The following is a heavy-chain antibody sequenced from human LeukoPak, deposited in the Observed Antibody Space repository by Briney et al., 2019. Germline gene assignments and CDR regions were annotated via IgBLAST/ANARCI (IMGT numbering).Heavy chain of an antibody. CDR3: AREYNYGFEY. CDR1: GYTFTDYY. V-gene: IGHV1-2*02. Sequence: ASVKVSCKASGYTFTDYYMHWVRQAPGQGLEWMGWINPNSGGTNYAQQFQGRVTMTRDTSISTAYMELSRLISDDTAVYYCAREYNYGFEYWGQGTLVTVSS. J-gene: IGHJ4*02. CDR2: INPNSGGT. D-gene: IGHD5-18*01.